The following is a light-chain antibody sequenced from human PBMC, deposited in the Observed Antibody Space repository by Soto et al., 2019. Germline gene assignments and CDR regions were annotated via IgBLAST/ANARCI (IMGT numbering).Light chain of an antibody. CDR2: EIN. V-gene: IGLV2-14*01. Sequence: QSALTQPASVSGSPGQSITISCSGTSSDIGAYNYVSWYQQHPGKAPKLLIYEINNRPSGISNRFSGSKSGNTASLTIFGLQAEDEADYYCSAYSSTITVVFGGGTTLTVL. CDR1: SSDIGAYNY. CDR3: SAYSSTITVV. J-gene: IGLJ2*01.